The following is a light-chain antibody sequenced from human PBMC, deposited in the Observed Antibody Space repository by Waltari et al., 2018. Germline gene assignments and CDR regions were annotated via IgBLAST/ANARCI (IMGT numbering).Light chain of an antibody. CDR3: MQGTHWPPLT. V-gene: IGKV2-30*01. J-gene: IGKJ4*01. Sequence: DVVMTQTPLYLAVTPGQSASISCRSSQSLLSSDGNTYVSWFHQRPGQPPRRLFYKVSFRDSGVPDRITSSGSDTDFSLEISRVEAEDVGHYYCMQGTHWPPLTFGGGTKVEI. CDR2: KVS. CDR1: QSLLSSDGNTY.